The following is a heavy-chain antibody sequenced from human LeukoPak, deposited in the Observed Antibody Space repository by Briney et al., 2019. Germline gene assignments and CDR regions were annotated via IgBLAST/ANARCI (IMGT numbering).Heavy chain of an antibody. CDR2: MNPNSGNT. CDR1: GYTFTSYD. D-gene: IGHD3-10*01. J-gene: IGHJ4*02. CDR3: ARGARAVVDY. Sequence: ASVKVSCKASGYTFTSYDIKWVRQATGQGLEWMGWMNPNSGNTGYAQKFQGRVTTTKNTSIRTAYMELSSLRSEDTAVYYCARGARAVVDYWGQGTLVTVSS. V-gene: IGHV1-8*03.